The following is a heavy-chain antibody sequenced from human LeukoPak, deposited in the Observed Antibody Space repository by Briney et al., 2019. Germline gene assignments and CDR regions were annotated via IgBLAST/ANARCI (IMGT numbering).Heavy chain of an antibody. J-gene: IGHJ5*02. D-gene: IGHD5-12*01. V-gene: IGHV1-18*01. CDR1: GYTFTSYG. CDR3: ARDLISVVATAGRSWFDP. CDR2: ISAYNGNT. Sequence: ASVEVSCKASGYTFTSYGISWVRQAPGQGPEWMGWISAYNGNTNYAQKSQGRVTMTTNTSTSIAYMELRSLRSDDTAVYYCARDLISVVATAGRSWFDPWGQGTLVTVSS.